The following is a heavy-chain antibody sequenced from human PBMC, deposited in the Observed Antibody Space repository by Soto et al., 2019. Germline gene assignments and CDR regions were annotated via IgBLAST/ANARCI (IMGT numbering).Heavy chain of an antibody. Sequence: QVQLVESGGGVVQPGRSLRLSCAASGFTFSSYGMHWVRQAPGKGLEWVAVISYDGSNKYYVDSVKGRFTISRDNSKNTLYLQMNSLRAEDTAVYYCAKWGVAAAEIDYWGQGTLVTVSS. CDR1: GFTFSSYG. J-gene: IGHJ4*02. V-gene: IGHV3-30*18. CDR3: AKWGVAAAEIDY. D-gene: IGHD6-13*01. CDR2: ISYDGSNK.